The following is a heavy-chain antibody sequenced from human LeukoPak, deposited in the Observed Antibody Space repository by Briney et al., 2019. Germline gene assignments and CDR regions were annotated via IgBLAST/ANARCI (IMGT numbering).Heavy chain of an antibody. Sequence: GGSLRLSCAASGFTFSSYTVNWGRQAPGKGLEWVGRSRNKANGYTTEYAASVQGRFTISRDDSKNSVYLQMNSLKTEDTAVYYCARDVRRSDYWGQGTLVTVSS. CDR1: GFTFSSYT. J-gene: IGHJ4*02. CDR2: SRNKANGYTT. V-gene: IGHV3-72*01. CDR3: ARDVRRSDY.